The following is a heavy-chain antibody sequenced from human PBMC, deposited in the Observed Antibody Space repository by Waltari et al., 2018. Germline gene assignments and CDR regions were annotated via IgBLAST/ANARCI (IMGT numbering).Heavy chain of an antibody. V-gene: IGHV3-23*01. CDR1: GFTFSSYA. CDR2: ISGSGGST. D-gene: IGHD5-18*01. J-gene: IGHJ3*02. CDR3: SKDIPPLGYSYGQGAFDI. Sequence: EVQLLESGGGLVQPGGSLRLSCAASGFTFSSYAMSWVRQAPGKGLEWVSAISGSGGSTYYADSVKGRFTNSRGKSKNPVDPQKNSPRAQEKAVNYCSKDIPPLGYSYGQGAFDIWGQGTMVTVSS.